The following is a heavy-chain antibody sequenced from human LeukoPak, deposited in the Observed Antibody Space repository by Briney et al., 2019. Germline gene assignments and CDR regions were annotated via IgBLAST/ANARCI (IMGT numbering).Heavy chain of an antibody. V-gene: IGHV5-51*01. CDR2: IYPDDSDT. Sequence: GESLKISCEASGYTFTNYWIAWLRQMPGKGLEWMGIIYPDDSDTEYSPSFQGQVTISADKSISTAYLQWSSLKAADTAMYYCARSRDSSGYYYLIWGQGTLVTVSS. CDR3: ARSRDSSGYYYLI. J-gene: IGHJ4*02. CDR1: GYTFTNYW. D-gene: IGHD3-22*01.